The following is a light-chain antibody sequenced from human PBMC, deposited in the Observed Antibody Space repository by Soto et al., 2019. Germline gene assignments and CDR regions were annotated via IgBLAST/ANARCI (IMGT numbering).Light chain of an antibody. CDR3: QQRSSPLT. CDR1: QSVSSY. V-gene: IGKV3-11*01. J-gene: IGKJ4*01. CDR2: DAS. Sequence: EIVLTQSPATLSLSPGERATLSCRASQSVSSYLAWYQQKPGQAPMLLIYDASNRATGIPSRFSGSGSGTDFTLTISSLEPEDFAVYYCQQRSSPLTFGGGTNVEIK.